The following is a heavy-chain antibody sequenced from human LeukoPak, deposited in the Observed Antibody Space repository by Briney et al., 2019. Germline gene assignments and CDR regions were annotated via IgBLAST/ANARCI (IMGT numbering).Heavy chain of an antibody. Sequence: SETLSLTCTVTGGSISTYYWSWIRQPPGKGLEWIGYIHYSGSTNYNPSLKSRVTMSLDTSKNQFYLKLSSVTAADTAVYYCASSSAMVTHSFDYWGQGTLVAVSS. CDR1: GGSISTYY. CDR2: IHYSGST. J-gene: IGHJ4*02. D-gene: IGHD5-18*01. V-gene: IGHV4-59*01. CDR3: ASSSAMVTHSFDY.